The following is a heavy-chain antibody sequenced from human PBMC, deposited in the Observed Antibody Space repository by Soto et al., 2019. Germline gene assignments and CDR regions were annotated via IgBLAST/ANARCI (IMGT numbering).Heavy chain of an antibody. CDR2: ISYDGSNK. V-gene: IGHV3-30*03. CDR1: GFTFSSYG. D-gene: IGHD4-17*01. J-gene: IGHJ4*02. CDR3: ATQTPRGTRLRHDY. Sequence: PGGSLRLSCAASGFTFSSYGMHWVRQAPGKGLEWVAVISYDGSNKYYADSVKGRFTISRDNSKNTLYLQMNSLRAEDTAVYYCATQTPRGTRLRHDYWGQGTLVTVSS.